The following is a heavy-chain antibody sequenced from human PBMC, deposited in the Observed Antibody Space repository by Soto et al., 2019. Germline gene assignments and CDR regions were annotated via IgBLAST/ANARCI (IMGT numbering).Heavy chain of an antibody. J-gene: IGHJ6*02. D-gene: IGHD1-20*01. CDR1: GGAFTNYS. CDR2: IIPLHNTS. Sequence: SVKVSCKVSGGAFTNYSLNWVRHAPGQGLEWLGGIIPLHNTSNYSLKLLGRGSVTADISSNTVYMHLSGLTSDDTATYYCAIWSNWNPLYYRGMDVWGQGTTVT. CDR3: AIWSNWNPLYYRGMDV. V-gene: IGHV1-69*08.